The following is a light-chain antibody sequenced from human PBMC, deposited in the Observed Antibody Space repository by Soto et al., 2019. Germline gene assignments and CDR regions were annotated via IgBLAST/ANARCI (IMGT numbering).Light chain of an antibody. CDR3: AAWDDSLSGLDV. CDR1: SSNIGTYT. CDR2: NND. Sequence: QSVLTQPPSASGTPGQRVTISCSGSSSNIGTYTVNWYQQFPGTAPKLLIYNNDQRPSGVPDRSSGFKYGTAASLAISGLQSEDEAEYSCAAWDDSLSGLDVFGTATKLTVL. J-gene: IGLJ1*01. V-gene: IGLV1-44*01.